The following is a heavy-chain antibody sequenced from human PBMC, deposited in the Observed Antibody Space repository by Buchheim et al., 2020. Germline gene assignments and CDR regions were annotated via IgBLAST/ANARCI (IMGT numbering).Heavy chain of an antibody. CDR2: INGDGSDT. V-gene: IGHV3-74*01. CDR1: AYPFSGIW. D-gene: IGHD2/OR15-2a*01. J-gene: IGHJ4*02. CDR3: ASDGFYPLGY. Sequence: EVRLVESGGGLIQPGGSLRLSCVVSAYPFSGIWLHWVRQVPGKGLMWVSRINGDGSDTTYADSVKGRFTISRDNAKNTLYLEMNSLRVEDTAVYYCASDGFYPLGYWGQGT.